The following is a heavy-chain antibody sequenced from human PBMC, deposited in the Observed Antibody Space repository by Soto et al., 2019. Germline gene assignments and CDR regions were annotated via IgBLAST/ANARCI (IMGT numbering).Heavy chain of an antibody. CDR2: IFGIGYT. J-gene: IGHJ4*02. CDR3: VREGDYSDNNGYPLCDY. Sequence: QVQLQESGPRLVKPSETLSLTCTVSGGSMTNYYWAWIRQPAGKGLEWIGRIFGIGYTNYNPSLKSRVILSVDTSKGQFSLKLTSVTPADTAVYYCVREGDYSDNNGYPLCDYWGQGTLVSVSS. V-gene: IGHV4-4*07. CDR1: GGSMTNYY. D-gene: IGHD3-22*01.